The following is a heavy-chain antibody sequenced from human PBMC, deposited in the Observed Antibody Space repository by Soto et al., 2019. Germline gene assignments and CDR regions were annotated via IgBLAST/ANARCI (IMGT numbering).Heavy chain of an antibody. CDR1: GFTFSSYA. CDR3: ASGYSGYDYPRDY. V-gene: IGHV3-30-3*01. J-gene: IGHJ4*02. Sequence: GGSLRLSCAASGFTFSSYAMHWVRQAPGKGLEWVAVISYDGSNKYYADSVKGRFTISRDNSKNTLYLQMNSLRAEDTAVYYCASGYSGYDYPRDYWGQGTLVTVSS. D-gene: IGHD5-12*01. CDR2: ISYDGSNK.